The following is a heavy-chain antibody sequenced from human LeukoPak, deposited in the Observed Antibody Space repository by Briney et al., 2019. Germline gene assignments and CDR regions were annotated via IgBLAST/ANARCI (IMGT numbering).Heavy chain of an antibody. Sequence: SETLSLTCSVSGGSIIIRDHYWDWIRQPPGKGLQWIGSIYYTGSTYYNPSVESRVTISVDTSKNQFSLDLGSVTSADTAVYYCATGYLRLDYWGQGSLVTVSS. J-gene: IGHJ4*02. D-gene: IGHD6-13*01. CDR1: GGSIIIRDHY. CDR2: IYYTGST. V-gene: IGHV4-39*01. CDR3: ATGYLRLDY.